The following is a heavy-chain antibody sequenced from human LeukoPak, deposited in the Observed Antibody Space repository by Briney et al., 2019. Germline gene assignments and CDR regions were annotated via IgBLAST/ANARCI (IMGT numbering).Heavy chain of an antibody. CDR3: GRVSYGSGNWFDP. Sequence: SGTLSLTCAVSGGSISSSNWWSWVRQPPGKGLERMGETYRSGSTYYNPSLKSRVSISVDKYKNQFSLKLSSLTAADTAVYYCGRVSYGSGNWFDPWGQGALVTVSS. CDR1: GGSISSSNW. CDR2: TYRSGST. V-gene: IGHV4-4*02. J-gene: IGHJ5*02. D-gene: IGHD3-10*01.